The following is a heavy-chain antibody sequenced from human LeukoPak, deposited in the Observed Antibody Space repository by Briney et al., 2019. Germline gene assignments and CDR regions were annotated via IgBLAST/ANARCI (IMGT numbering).Heavy chain of an antibody. CDR2: IYNRGSV. V-gene: IGHV4-59*08. CDR1: GASISSYY. J-gene: IGHJ3*02. D-gene: IGHD4-23*01. CDR3: ATSGLYGGNSIDAFDI. Sequence: KPSETLSLTCTVSGASISSYYWSWLRQPPGKGLEWLGYIYNRGSVNSTPSLKRRVTISVGTSKHPFSMKLISVTAADTAVYYCATSGLYGGNSIDAFDIWGQGTMVTVSS.